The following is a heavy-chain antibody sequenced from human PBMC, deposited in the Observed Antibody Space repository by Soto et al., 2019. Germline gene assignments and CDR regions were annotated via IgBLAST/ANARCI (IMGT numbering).Heavy chain of an antibody. Sequence: ASETLSLTCTVSGDSISSGGYSWTWIRQHPGKGLEWIGNIHYSGSTFYNPTLKSRLSISVDTSKNQFSLKMNSVTAADTAVYYCAREGSSCSYYFDAWGQGTLVTVSS. CDR1: GDSISSGGYS. CDR2: IHYSGST. CDR3: AREGSSCSYYFDA. J-gene: IGHJ4*01. D-gene: IGHD6-19*01. V-gene: IGHV4-31*03.